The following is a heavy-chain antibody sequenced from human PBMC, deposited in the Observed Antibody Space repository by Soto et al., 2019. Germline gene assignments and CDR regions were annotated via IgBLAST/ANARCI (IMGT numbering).Heavy chain of an antibody. CDR2: IDYSGST. J-gene: IGHJ4*02. V-gene: IGHV4-39*01. CDR1: GGSISSSSYY. CDR3: ARFSLIAAAGLN. Sequence: PSETLSRTCTVAGGSISSSSYYWGWIRHPPGKGLEWIGSIDYSGSTYYNPSLKGRVTISVDTSKNQFSLKLSSVTAADTAVYYFARFSLIAAAGLNWGQGTLVTVSS. D-gene: IGHD6-13*01.